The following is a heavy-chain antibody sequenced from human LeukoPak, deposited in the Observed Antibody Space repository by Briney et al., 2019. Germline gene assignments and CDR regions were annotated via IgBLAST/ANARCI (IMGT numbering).Heavy chain of an antibody. Sequence: PSKTLSLTCAGYGGSFSGYYWSWIRQPPGKGLEWIGEINHSGSTNYNPSLKSRVTISVDTSKNQFYLKLSSVTAEDTAVYYCANFGDWFDPWGQGTLVTVSS. CDR1: GGSFSGYY. D-gene: IGHD2-21*01. V-gene: IGHV4-34*01. CDR2: INHSGST. CDR3: ANFGDWFDP. J-gene: IGHJ5*02.